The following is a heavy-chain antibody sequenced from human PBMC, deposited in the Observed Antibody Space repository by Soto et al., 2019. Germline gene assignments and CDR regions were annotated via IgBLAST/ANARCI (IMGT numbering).Heavy chain of an antibody. CDR3: ARPQAQPGDRGGACDI. Sequence: ASVKVSCKASGYTFTGYYMHWVRQAPGQWLEWMGWINPNSGGTNYAQKFQGWVTMTRDTSISTAYMELSRLRSDDTAVYYCARPQAQPGDRGGACDIWGQGTMVTVSS. J-gene: IGHJ3*02. V-gene: IGHV1-2*04. D-gene: IGHD2-15*01. CDR2: INPNSGGT. CDR1: GYTFTGYY.